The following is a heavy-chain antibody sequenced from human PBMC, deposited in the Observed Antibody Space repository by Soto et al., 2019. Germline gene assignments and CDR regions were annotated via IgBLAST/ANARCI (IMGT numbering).Heavy chain of an antibody. CDR2: TIPVFGSA. V-gene: IGHV1-69*06. J-gene: IGHJ3*01. CDR1: GGSITKFS. CDR3: ARDTPLNPYVLVPPEMAGAFEG. Sequence: QVQLEQSGAEVKRPGSSVKVSCRPSGGSITKFSFSWVRQAPGQGLEWMGATIPVFGSAHYAQKFQGRLTIVADKSTSTVYMELTGLGTEDTAVYFRARDTPLNPYVLVPPEMAGAFEGWGQGTMVTVS. D-gene: IGHD3-10*02.